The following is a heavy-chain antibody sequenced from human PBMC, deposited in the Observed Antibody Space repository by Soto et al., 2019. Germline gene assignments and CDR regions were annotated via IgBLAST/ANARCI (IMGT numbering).Heavy chain of an antibody. CDR3: ARNGYSSSGCAFDI. D-gene: IGHD6-13*01. Sequence: GGSLRLSCAASGFKFSSFGMRWVRQAPGKGLEWVAVISYDGSNKYYADSVKGRFTISRDNSKNTLYLQMNSLRAEDTAVYYCARNGYSSSGCAFDIWGQGTMLTVSS. V-gene: IGHV3-30-3*01. CDR2: ISYDGSNK. J-gene: IGHJ3*02. CDR1: GFKFSSFG.